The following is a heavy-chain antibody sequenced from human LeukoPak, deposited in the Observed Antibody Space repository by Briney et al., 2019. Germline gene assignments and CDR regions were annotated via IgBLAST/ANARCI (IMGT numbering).Heavy chain of an antibody. D-gene: IGHD6-13*01. V-gene: IGHV3-74*01. CDR3: AKWRIAAAGTGDY. CDR2: INRDGSST. Sequence: GGSLRLSCAASGFTFSNNWMEWVRQPPGKGLVWVSRINRDGSSTNYADSVKGRFTISRDNAKNTLYLQMNSLRAEDTAVYYCAKWRIAAAGTGDYWGQGTLVTVSS. J-gene: IGHJ4*02. CDR1: GFTFSNNW.